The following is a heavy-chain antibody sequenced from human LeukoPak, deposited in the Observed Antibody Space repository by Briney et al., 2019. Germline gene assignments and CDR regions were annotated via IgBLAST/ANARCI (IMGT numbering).Heavy chain of an antibody. J-gene: IGHJ3*02. Sequence: PSETLSLTCTVSGGSISSYYWSWIRQPPGKGLEWIGYIYYSGSTNYNPSLKSRVTISVDTSKNQFSLKLSSVTAADTAVYYCARGVRPWFGAFDIWGQGTMVTVSS. CDR2: IYYSGST. D-gene: IGHD3-10*01. CDR3: ARGVRPWFGAFDI. V-gene: IGHV4-59*01. CDR1: GGSISSYY.